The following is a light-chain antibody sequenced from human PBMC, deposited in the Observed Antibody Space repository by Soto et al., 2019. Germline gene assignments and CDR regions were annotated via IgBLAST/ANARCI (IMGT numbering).Light chain of an antibody. Sequence: DSQMTQSPSSLSASVGGSGTITCRASQGISNDVACYQQKPGKVPKLLIYAASTFQSGVPSRFSGSGSGTDFALNISSLQPEDVATSYGPKYNSAPRTPGQGTKVEIK. CDR2: AAS. V-gene: IGKV1-27*01. J-gene: IGKJ1*01. CDR1: QGISND. CDR3: PKYNSAPRT.